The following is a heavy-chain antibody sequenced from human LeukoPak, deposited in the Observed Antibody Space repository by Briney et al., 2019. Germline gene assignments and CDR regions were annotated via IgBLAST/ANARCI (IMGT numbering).Heavy chain of an antibody. D-gene: IGHD6-19*01. Sequence: GGSLRLSCAASGFTFSGYDMNWVRQAPGKGLEWVSSISGSSSYIYYADSMKGRFTISRDNAKNSLYLQMNSLRAEDTAVYYCARRAPGIAVGGEYYFDYWGQGTLVTVSS. CDR3: ARRAPGIAVGGEYYFDY. J-gene: IGHJ4*02. CDR2: ISGSSSYI. V-gene: IGHV3-21*01. CDR1: GFTFSGYD.